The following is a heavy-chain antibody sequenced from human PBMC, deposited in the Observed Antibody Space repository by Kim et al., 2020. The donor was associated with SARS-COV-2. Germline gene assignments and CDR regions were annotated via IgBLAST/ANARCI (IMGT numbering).Heavy chain of an antibody. V-gene: IGHV3-30-3*01. J-gene: IGHJ4*02. D-gene: IGHD6-13*01. CDR3: ARGKGIAAGGDF. CDR2: ISYDGSNK. CDR1: GFTFSTYA. Sequence: GGSLRLSCAASGFTFSTYAMNWVRQAPGKGLDWVALISYDGSNKYYADSVKGRFTISRDNSKNTVYLQMNSLRAEDTAVYYCARGKGIAAGGDFWGQGTLVTVSS.